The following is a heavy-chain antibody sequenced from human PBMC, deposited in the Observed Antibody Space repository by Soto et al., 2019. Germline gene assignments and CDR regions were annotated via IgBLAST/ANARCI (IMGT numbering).Heavy chain of an antibody. J-gene: IGHJ4*02. Sequence: GASVKVSCKASGYIFTRYAMHWVRQAPGQRLEWMGWIDPGNGNTKYSRNLQGRVTITRDTSATTAYMELSSLRSEDTAVYYCARDRNSDSSGYYNYWGQGVLVTV. CDR2: IDPGNGNT. CDR1: GYIFTRYA. CDR3: ARDRNSDSSGYYNY. V-gene: IGHV1-3*01. D-gene: IGHD3-22*01.